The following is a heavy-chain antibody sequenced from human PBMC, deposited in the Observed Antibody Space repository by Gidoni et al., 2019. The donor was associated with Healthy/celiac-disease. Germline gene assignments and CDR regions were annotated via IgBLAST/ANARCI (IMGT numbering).Heavy chain of an antibody. D-gene: IGHD4-17*01. J-gene: IGHJ6*03. Sequence: EVQLVQSGAEVKKPGESRRISCKGSGYSFTSYGHSWVRQKPGEGLEWMGRINPSDSYTNYSPSFQGHVTISADKSISTAYLQWSSLKASDTAMYYCARLGDFTVTKKRARYYYYMDVWGKGTTVTVSS. CDR2: INPSDSYT. CDR1: GYSFTSYG. CDR3: ARLGDFTVTKKRARYYYYMDV. V-gene: IGHV5-10-1*03.